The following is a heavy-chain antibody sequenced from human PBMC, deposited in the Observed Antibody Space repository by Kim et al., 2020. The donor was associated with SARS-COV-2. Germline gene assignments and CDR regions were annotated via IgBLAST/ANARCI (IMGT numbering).Heavy chain of an antibody. V-gene: IGHV4-39*07. D-gene: IGHD3-10*01. J-gene: IGHJ4*02. Sequence: SETLSLTCTVSGGSISSSSYYWGWILQPPGKGLEWIGSIYYSGSTYYNPSLKRRVTISVDTSKYQFSLKLNSVTAADTAVYYWASLQAPGYYGSGCYYGPLDYWGQGTLVTVSS. CDR1: GGSISSSSYY. CDR3: ASLQAPGYYGSGCYYGPLDY. CDR2: IYYSGST.